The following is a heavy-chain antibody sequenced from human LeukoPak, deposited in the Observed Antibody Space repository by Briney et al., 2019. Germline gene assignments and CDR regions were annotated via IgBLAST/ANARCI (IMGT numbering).Heavy chain of an antibody. CDR3: ARDHYYSGSGSYYN. CDR1: GFSFSSYW. J-gene: IGHJ4*02. D-gene: IGHD3-10*01. V-gene: IGHV3-74*01. CDR2: ISDDRINT. Sequence: GGSLRLSCVASGFSFSSYWMHWVRHAPGKGLVWVSRISDDRINTNYADSVKGRFTISRDNAENTLYLQMNSLRAEDTAVYYCARDHYYSGSGSYYNWGQGTLVTVSS.